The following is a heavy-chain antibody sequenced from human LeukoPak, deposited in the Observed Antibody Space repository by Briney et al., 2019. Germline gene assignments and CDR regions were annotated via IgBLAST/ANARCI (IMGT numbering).Heavy chain of an antibody. V-gene: IGHV3-33*01. CDR1: GSTFSNYA. CDR3: ARDLNREDFDY. Sequence: GGSLRLSCAASGSTFSNYAMHWVRQAPGKGLEWVAVIWYDGSPKYYPDSVKGRFTISRDNSKNTLYLQMNSLRVEDTAVYYCARDLNREDFDYWGQGTLVAVSS. CDR2: IWYDGSPK. J-gene: IGHJ4*02. D-gene: IGHD1-14*01.